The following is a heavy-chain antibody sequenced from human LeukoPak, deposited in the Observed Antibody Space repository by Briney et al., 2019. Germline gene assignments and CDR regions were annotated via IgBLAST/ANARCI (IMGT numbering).Heavy chain of an antibody. CDR2: ISGSGGST. Sequence: AGGSLRLSCAASGFTFSSYGLSWVRQAPGKGLEWVSLISGSGGSTFYADSVKGRFTISRDNSKNTVYLQMNSLRGDDTAVYYCAKQLIPMRSWFDPWGQGTLVTVSS. CDR1: GFTFSSYG. V-gene: IGHV3-23*01. D-gene: IGHD3-10*01. CDR3: AKQLIPMRSWFDP. J-gene: IGHJ5*02.